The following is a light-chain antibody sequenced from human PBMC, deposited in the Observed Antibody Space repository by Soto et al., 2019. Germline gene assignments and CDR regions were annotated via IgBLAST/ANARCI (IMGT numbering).Light chain of an antibody. V-gene: IGLV2-14*01. CDR3: SSYTSSSTVV. Sequence: QSALTQPASVSGSPGQSITISCTGTSSDVGGYNYVSWYQQHPGKAPKHMIYDVSNRPSGVSNRFSGSQSGNTASRTISGLQAEDEADYYCSSYTSSSTVVFGGGTQLTVL. CDR1: SSDVGGYNY. J-gene: IGLJ2*01. CDR2: DVS.